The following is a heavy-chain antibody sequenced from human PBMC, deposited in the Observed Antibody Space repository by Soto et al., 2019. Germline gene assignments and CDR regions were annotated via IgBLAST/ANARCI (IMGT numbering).Heavy chain of an antibody. V-gene: IGHV4-30-2*01. J-gene: IGHJ5*02. CDR3: ARAVAPYLGTGFDP. D-gene: IGHD3-16*01. CDR2: ISHTGST. CDR1: GGSISSGNSYS. Sequence: QLQLQESGSGLVKPSQTLSLTCAVSGGSISSGNSYSWSWIRQPLGKGLEWIGSISHTGSTSYNPSLKGRVSMSVDKSKNQFSLKLSSVTAADMAVYFCARAVAPYLGTGFDPWGQGTLVSVSS.